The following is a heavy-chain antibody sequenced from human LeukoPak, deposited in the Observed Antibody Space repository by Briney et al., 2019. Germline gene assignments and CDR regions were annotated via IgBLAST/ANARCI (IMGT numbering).Heavy chain of an antibody. CDR3: ARKRAGVGTGLNY. CDR2: INPNSGGT. Sequence: ASVKVSCKASGYTFTGYYMHWVRQAPGQGREWMGWINPNSGGTKYAQTFQGRVTMTRDTSISTAYMELSRLRSDDTAVYYCARKRAGVGTGLNYWGQGTLVTVSS. J-gene: IGHJ4*02. D-gene: IGHD1-1*01. V-gene: IGHV1-2*02. CDR1: GYTFTGYY.